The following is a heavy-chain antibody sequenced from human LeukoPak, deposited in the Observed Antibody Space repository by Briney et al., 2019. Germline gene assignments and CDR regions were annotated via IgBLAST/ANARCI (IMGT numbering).Heavy chain of an antibody. Sequence: ASVKVSCKASGYAFTNYAISWVRQAPGQGLEWMGWISVYNGNTNYAQKLQGRVTMTADTSTTTAYMELRSLRSDDTAVYYCARERGPSYYYDSSGYMGFDYWGQGTLVTVSS. CDR1: GYAFTNYA. D-gene: IGHD3-22*01. V-gene: IGHV1-18*01. J-gene: IGHJ4*02. CDR3: ARERGPSYYYDSSGYMGFDY. CDR2: ISVYNGNT.